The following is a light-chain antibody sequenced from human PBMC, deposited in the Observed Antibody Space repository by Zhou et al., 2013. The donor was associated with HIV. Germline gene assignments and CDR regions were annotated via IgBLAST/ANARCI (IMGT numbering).Light chain of an antibody. Sequence: IVMTQSPATLSVSPGERATLSCRASQSVSSSYLAWYQQKPGQAPRLLIYGASTRATGIPDRFSGSGSGTDFTLTISRLEPEDFAVYYCQQYGSSLFTFGPGTKVDIK. CDR3: QQYGSSLFT. V-gene: IGKV3-20*01. CDR2: GAS. J-gene: IGKJ3*01. CDR1: QSVSSSY.